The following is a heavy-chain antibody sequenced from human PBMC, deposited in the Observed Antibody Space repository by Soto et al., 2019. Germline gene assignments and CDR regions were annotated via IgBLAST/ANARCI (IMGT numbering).Heavy chain of an antibody. V-gene: IGHV3-21*03. J-gene: IGHJ4*02. CDR1: GFSFSTYS. Sequence: EVQLVESGGGLVKPGGSLRLSCAASGFSFSTYSMNWVRQAQGKGLEWVSSIIGSSTYIFYADSVKGRFTISRDNAKNSLYLQMNSLRAEDTAVYYCARDVLNWNFASWGQGTLVTVSS. CDR3: ARDVLNWNFAS. CDR2: IIGSSTYI. D-gene: IGHD1-1*01.